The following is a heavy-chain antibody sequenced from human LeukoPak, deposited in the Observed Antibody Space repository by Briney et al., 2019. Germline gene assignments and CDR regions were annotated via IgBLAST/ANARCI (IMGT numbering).Heavy chain of an antibody. Sequence: GGSLRLSCAASGFTFSSYSMNWVRQAPGKGLEWVAVISYDGSNKYYADSVKGRFTISRDNSKNTLYLQMNSLRAEDTAVYYCEAMIVVVITDDDAFDIWGQGTMVTVSS. CDR1: GFTFSSYS. D-gene: IGHD3-22*01. J-gene: IGHJ3*02. V-gene: IGHV3-30*03. CDR3: EAMIVVVITDDDAFDI. CDR2: ISYDGSNK.